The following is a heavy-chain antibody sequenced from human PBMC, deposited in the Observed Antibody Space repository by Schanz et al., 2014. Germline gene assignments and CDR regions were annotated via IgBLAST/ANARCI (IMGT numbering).Heavy chain of an antibody. CDR3: ARDHPHRGVTGYYNDV. Sequence: VRVVESGGDLVLPGGSLRLSCDGSGFTFNTYLMGWVRQAPGKGLEWISYIGSSSTTMYYADSVKGRFTISRDNAKNSLYLQMNSLRDEDTAVYYCARDHPHRGVTGYYNDVWGQGTSVTVSS. CDR2: IGSSSTTM. V-gene: IGHV3-48*02. J-gene: IGHJ6*02. D-gene: IGHD3-9*01. CDR1: GFTFNTYL.